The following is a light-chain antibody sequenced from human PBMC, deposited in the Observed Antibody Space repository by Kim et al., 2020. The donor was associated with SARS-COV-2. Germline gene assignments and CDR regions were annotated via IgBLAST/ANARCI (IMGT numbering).Light chain of an antibody. CDR3: QVWDSSGDHVV. V-gene: IGLV3-21*04. CDR1: NIGSKS. Sequence: SYELTQPPSVSVAPGKTARITCGGNNIGSKSVHWYQKKPGQAPVLVIYYDSDRASGMPERFSGSNSGNTATLTTSRVEAGDEADYYCQVWDSSGDHVVFGGGTELTVL. J-gene: IGLJ2*01. CDR2: YDS.